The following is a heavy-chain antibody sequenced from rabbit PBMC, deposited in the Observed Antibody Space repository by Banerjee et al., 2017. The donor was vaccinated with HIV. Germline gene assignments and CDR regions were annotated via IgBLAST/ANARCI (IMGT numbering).Heavy chain of an antibody. CDR3: AREATRGWGDLDL. J-gene: IGHJ3*01. CDR2: IYTGSSGST. CDR1: GFSFSTTYY. D-gene: IGHD4-1*01. V-gene: IGHV1S45*01. Sequence: QEQLVESGGGLVQPEGSLTLTCTASGFSFSTTYYMCWVRQAPGKGLELIACIYTGSSGSTWYATWVNGRFTISKTSPTTVTLQMTSLTAADTATYFCAREATRGWGDLDLWGPGTLVTVS.